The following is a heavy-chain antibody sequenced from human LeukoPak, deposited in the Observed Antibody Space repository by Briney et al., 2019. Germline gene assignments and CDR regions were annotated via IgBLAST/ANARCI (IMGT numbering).Heavy chain of an antibody. D-gene: IGHD2-15*01. Sequence: GASVKVSCKASGGTFSSYAIGWVRQAPGQGLEWMGRIIPIFGIANYAQKFQGRVTITADKSTSTAYMELSSLRSEDTAMYYCASDTRARGFCSGGSCSFFDYWGQGTLVTVSS. V-gene: IGHV1-69*04. CDR2: IIPIFGIA. CDR1: GGTFSSYA. CDR3: ASDTRARGFCSGGSCSFFDY. J-gene: IGHJ4*02.